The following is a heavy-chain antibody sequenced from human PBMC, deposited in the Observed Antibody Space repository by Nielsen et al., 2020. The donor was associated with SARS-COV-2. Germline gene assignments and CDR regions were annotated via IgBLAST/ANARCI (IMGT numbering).Heavy chain of an antibody. CDR2: IYDSGDT. Sequence: SETLSLTCTVSGGSVIFYYWSWIRQPPGKGLEWIGYIYDSGDTKYNPSLKSRATISVDTSKNQFSLRLSSVTAADTAVYYCARLLSDTGNYFRFDPWGQGTLVTVSS. J-gene: IGHJ5*02. V-gene: IGHV4-59*02. D-gene: IGHD1-26*01. CDR1: GGSVIFYY. CDR3: ARLLSDTGNYFRFDP.